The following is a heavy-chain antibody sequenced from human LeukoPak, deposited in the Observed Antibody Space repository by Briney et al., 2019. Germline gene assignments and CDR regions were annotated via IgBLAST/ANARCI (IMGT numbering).Heavy chain of an antibody. CDR1: GFTFSSYA. V-gene: IGHV3-23*01. CDR2: ISGSGGST. J-gene: IGHJ3*02. D-gene: IGHD3-22*01. Sequence: GGSLRLSCAASGFTFSSYAMSWVRQAPGKGLEWVSAISGSGGSTYYADSVKGRFTISRDNSKNTLYLQMNSLRAEDTAVYYCAKDGRALYHYDSSGYYSDKSDAFDIWGQGTMVTVSS. CDR3: AKDGRALYHYDSSGYYSDKSDAFDI.